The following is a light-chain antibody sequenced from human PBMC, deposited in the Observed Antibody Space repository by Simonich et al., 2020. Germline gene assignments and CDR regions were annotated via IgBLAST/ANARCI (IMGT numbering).Light chain of an antibody. J-gene: IGLJ2*01. CDR1: SSDVGSYNL. V-gene: IGLV2-11*01. CDR3: CSYAGSYTLV. CDR2: DVS. Sequence: QSALTQPASVSGSPGQSITISCTGTSSDVGSYNLVSWYQQHPGKAPKLMIYDVSKRPSGVPDRFSGSKSGHTASLTISGLQAEDEADYYCCSYAGSYTLVFGGGTKLTVL.